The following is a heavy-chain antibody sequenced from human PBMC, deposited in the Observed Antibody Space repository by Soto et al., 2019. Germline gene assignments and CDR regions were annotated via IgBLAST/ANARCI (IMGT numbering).Heavy chain of an antibody. CDR2: ISYDGSNK. Sequence: QVQLVESGGGVVQPGRSLRLSCAASGFTFSSYGMHWVRQAPGKGLEWVAVISYDGSNKYYADSVKGRFTISRDNSKNTLYLQMNSRRAEDTAVYYCAKDPHCSSTSCYTLDYYYGMDVWGQGTTVTVSS. CDR1: GFTFSSYG. D-gene: IGHD2-2*02. J-gene: IGHJ6*02. V-gene: IGHV3-30*18. CDR3: AKDPHCSSTSCYTLDYYYGMDV.